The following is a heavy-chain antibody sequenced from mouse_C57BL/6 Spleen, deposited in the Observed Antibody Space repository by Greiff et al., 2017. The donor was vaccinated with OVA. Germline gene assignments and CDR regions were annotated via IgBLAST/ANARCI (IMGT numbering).Heavy chain of an antibody. CDR1: GYTFTDYY. Sequence: QVQLQQSGAELVRPGASVKLSCKASGYTFTDYYINWVKQRPGQGLEWIARIYPGSGNTYYNEKFKGKATLTAEKSSSTAYMQLSSLTSEDSAVYCCASSEDVGDAMDYGGQGTSVTVSS. J-gene: IGHJ4*01. CDR3: ASSEDVGDAMDY. CDR2: IYPGSGNT. V-gene: IGHV1-76*01.